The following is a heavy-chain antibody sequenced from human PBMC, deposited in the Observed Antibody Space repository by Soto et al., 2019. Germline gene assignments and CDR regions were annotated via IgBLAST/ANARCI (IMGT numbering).Heavy chain of an antibody. CDR2: SYPGDSDT. J-gene: IGHJ5*02. Sequence: GESLKISCKGSGYSFTSYWIGWVRQMPGKGLEWMVISYPGDSDTRYSPSFRGHVTISADKSISTAYLQWSRLKASDTAMYYCARHVFPLGPDYVRGRYPSTWFDPCGQGPLLTRSS. D-gene: IGHD3-16*02. CDR3: ARHVFPLGPDYVRGRYPSTWFDP. V-gene: IGHV5-51*01. CDR1: GYSFTSYW.